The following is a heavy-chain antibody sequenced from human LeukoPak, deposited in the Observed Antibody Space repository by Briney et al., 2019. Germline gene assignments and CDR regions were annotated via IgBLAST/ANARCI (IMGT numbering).Heavy chain of an antibody. CDR2: ISGSGGST. Sequence: PGGSLRLSCAASGFTFSSYAMSWVRQAPGKGLEWVSSISGSGGSTYYADSVKGRFTNSRDTSNNTLYLQMNSLRAEDTAVYYCAKDRRESGTYNWFDPWGQGTLVTVSS. V-gene: IGHV3-23*01. J-gene: IGHJ5*02. D-gene: IGHD1-7*01. CDR3: AKDRRESGTYNWFDP. CDR1: GFTFSSYA.